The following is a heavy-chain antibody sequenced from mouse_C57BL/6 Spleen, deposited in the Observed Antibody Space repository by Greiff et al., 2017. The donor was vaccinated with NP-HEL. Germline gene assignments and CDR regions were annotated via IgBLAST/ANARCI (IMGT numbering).Heavy chain of an antibody. CDR3: ARSAVVAPGFAY. V-gene: IGHV1-64*01. D-gene: IGHD1-1*01. J-gene: IGHJ3*01. CDR1: GYTFTSYW. Sequence: QVHVKQPGAELVKPGASVKLSCKASGYTFTSYWMHWVKQRPGQGLEWIGMIHPNSGSTNYNEKFKSKATLTVDKSSSTAYMQLSSLTSEDSAVYYCARSAVVAPGFAYWGQGTLVTVSA. CDR2: IHPNSGST.